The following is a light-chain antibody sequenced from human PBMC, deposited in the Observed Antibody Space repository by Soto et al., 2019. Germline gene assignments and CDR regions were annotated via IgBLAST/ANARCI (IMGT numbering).Light chain of an antibody. CDR3: QQYGSSPPYT. CDR2: GAS. Sequence: EIVMTQSPATLSVSPGARATLSCRASQSVSGNLAWYQQKPGQAPRLLIYGASDRATGIPDRFSGSGSGTDFTLTISRVEPEDFAVYYCQQYGSSPPYTFGQGTKLEIK. J-gene: IGKJ2*01. CDR1: QSVSGN. V-gene: IGKV3-20*01.